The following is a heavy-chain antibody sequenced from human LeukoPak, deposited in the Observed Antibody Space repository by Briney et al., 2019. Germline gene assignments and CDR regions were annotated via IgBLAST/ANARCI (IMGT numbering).Heavy chain of an antibody. CDR2: IYTSGST. V-gene: IGHV4-4*09. CDR1: GGSISSYY. J-gene: IGHJ5*02. Sequence: SETLSLTCTVSGGSISSYYWSWIRQPPGKGLEWIGYIYTSGSTNYNPSLKSRVTISVDTSKNQFSLKLSSVTAADTAVYYCARHVDLGYCTNGVCRDTRYWFDPWGQGTLVTASS. D-gene: IGHD2-8*01. CDR3: ARHVDLGYCTNGVCRDTRYWFDP.